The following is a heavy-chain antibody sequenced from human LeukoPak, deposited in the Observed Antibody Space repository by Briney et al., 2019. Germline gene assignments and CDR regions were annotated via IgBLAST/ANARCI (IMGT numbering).Heavy chain of an antibody. J-gene: IGHJ4*02. V-gene: IGHV1-69*13. CDR1: GGTFSSYA. CDR2: IIPIFGTA. D-gene: IGHD1-26*01. CDR3: ARDLYSGTFVQFDY. Sequence: SVKVFCKASGGTFSSYAISWVRQAPGQGLEWMGGIIPIFGTANYAQKFQGRVTITADESTSTAYMELSSLRSEDTAVYYCARDLYSGTFVQFDYWGQGTLVTVSS.